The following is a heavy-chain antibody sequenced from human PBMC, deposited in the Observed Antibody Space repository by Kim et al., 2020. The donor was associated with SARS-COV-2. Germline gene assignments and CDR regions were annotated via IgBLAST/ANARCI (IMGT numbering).Heavy chain of an antibody. CDR3: ARDLLGAVAGTSDY. V-gene: IGHV3-7*01. CDR1: GFTFSSYW. J-gene: IGHJ4*02. CDR2: VKQDGSEK. D-gene: IGHD6-19*01. Sequence: GGSLRLSCAASGFTFSSYWMSWVRQAPGKGLEWVANVKQDGSEKYYVDSVKGRFTISRDNAKNSPYLQMSSLRAEDTAVYYCARDLLGAVAGTSDYWGQGTLVTVSS.